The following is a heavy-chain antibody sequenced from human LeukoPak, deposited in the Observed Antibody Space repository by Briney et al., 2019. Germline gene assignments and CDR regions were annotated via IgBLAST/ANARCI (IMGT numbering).Heavy chain of an antibody. D-gene: IGHD2-15*01. Sequence: GGSLRLSCAASGFTFTSCWMSWVRQAPGKGLEWVANIHQDGNEKYYVDSVKGRFTISRDNAKNSLYLQMNSLRAEDTAVYYCARGDKFSGDYWGQGTLVTVSS. CDR1: GFTFTSCW. J-gene: IGHJ4*02. CDR2: IHQDGNEK. V-gene: IGHV3-7*04. CDR3: ARGDKFSGDY.